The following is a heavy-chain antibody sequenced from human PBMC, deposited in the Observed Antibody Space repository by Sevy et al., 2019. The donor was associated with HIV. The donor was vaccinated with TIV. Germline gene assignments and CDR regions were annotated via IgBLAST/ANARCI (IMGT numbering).Heavy chain of an antibody. CDR1: GFTFSSYS. Sequence: GGSLRLSCAASGFTFSSYSMNWVRQAPGKGLEWVSYISSSSSSIYYADSVKGRFTISRDNAKNSLYLQMNSLRDEDTAVYYSARGRSDYDSSGYPHWGAFDIWGQGTMVTVSS. CDR3: ARGRSDYDSSGYPHWGAFDI. D-gene: IGHD3-22*01. CDR2: ISSSSSSI. V-gene: IGHV3-48*02. J-gene: IGHJ3*02.